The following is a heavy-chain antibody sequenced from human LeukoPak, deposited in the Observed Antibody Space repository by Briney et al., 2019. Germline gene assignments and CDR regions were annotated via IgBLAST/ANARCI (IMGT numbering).Heavy chain of an antibody. CDR1: GYSFTSYW. J-gene: IGHJ3*02. CDR2: IYPGDSDT. Sequence: AESLKISCKGSGYSFTSYWLGWVGHMPGKGLEGMGIIYPGDSDTRYNASFQGQVTSSADTTISTDYLQWSSLKTSDTAIYYWARLRLAAAGSPNDAFEIWGQGTMVPLSS. D-gene: IGHD6-13*01. CDR3: ARLRLAAAGSPNDAFEI. V-gene: IGHV5-51*01.